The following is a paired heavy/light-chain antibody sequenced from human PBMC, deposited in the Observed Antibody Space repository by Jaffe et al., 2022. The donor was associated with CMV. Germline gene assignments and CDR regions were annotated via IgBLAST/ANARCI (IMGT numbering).Heavy chain of an antibody. J-gene: IGHJ6*02. CDR3: AREISDSGTEYYYYYYGMDV. D-gene: IGHD5-12*01. CDR1: GYTFTSYD. V-gene: IGHV1-8*01. Sequence: QVQLVQSGAEVKKPGASVKVSCKASGYTFTSYDINWVRQATGQGLEWMGWMNPNSGNTGYAQKFQGRVTMTRNTSISTAYMELSSLRSEDTAVYYCAREISDSGTEYYYYYYGMDVWGQGTTVTVSS. CDR2: MNPNSGNT.
Light chain of an antibody. Sequence: SYELTQPPSVSVSPGQTARITCSGDALPKQYAYWYQQKPGQAPVLVIYKDSERPSGIPERFSGSSSGTTVTLTISGVQAEDEADYYCQSADSSGTSGVFGGGTKLTVL. CDR1: ALPKQY. CDR3: QSADSSGTSGV. CDR2: KDS. J-gene: IGLJ2*01. V-gene: IGLV3-25*03.